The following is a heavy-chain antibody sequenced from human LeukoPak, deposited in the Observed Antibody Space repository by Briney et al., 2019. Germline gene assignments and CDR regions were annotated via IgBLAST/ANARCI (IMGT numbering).Heavy chain of an antibody. D-gene: IGHD6-13*01. CDR3: ARVEQQPPWGWFDP. CDR2: IYSGGST. CDR1: GFTVSSNY. J-gene: IGHJ5*02. Sequence: GGSLRLSCAASGFTVSSNYMSWVRQAPGKGLEWVSVIYSGGSTYYADSVKGRFTISRDNSKNTLYLQMNSLRAEDTAVYYCARVEQQPPWGWFDPWGQGTLVTVSS. V-gene: IGHV3-53*01.